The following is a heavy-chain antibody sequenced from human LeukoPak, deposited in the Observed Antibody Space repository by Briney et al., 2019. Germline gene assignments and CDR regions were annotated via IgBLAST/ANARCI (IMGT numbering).Heavy chain of an antibody. CDR2: IYYSGST. D-gene: IGHD3-16*02. J-gene: IGHJ4*02. Sequence: PSETLSLTCTVSGGSISSYYWSWIRQPPGKGLEWIGYIYYSGSTNYNPSLKSRVTISVDTSKNQFSLKLSSVTAADTAVYYCAAIRLGGLSFDYWGQGTLVTVSS. V-gene: IGHV4-59*01. CDR3: AAIRLGGLSFDY. CDR1: GGSISSYY.